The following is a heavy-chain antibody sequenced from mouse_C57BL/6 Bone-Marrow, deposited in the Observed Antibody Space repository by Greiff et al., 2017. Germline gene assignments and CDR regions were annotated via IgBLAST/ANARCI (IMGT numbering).Heavy chain of an antibody. CDR1: GYTFTSYT. CDR3: ARGYGSRNAMDY. V-gene: IGHV1-4*01. J-gene: IGHJ4*01. CDR2: INPSSGYT. Sequence: VQLQQSGAELARPGASVKMSCKASGYTFTSYTMHWVKQRPGQGLEWIGYINPSSGYTKYNQKFKDKATLTAAKSSSTAYMQLSSLTSEDSAVYYCARGYGSRNAMDYWGQGTSVTVSS. D-gene: IGHD1-1*01.